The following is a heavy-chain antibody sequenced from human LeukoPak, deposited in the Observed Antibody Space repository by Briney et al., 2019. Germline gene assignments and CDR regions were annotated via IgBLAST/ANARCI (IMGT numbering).Heavy chain of an antibody. CDR1: GGTFSSYA. CDR3: ARESTDYYDSSGYYYGPVY. V-gene: IGHV1-69*01. D-gene: IGHD3-22*01. Sequence: GSSAKVSCKASGGTFSSYAISWVRQAPGQGLEWMGGIIPIFGTANYAQKFQGRVTITADESTSTAYMELSNLRSEDTAVYYCARESTDYYDSSGYYYGPVYWGQGTLVTVSS. J-gene: IGHJ4*02. CDR2: IIPIFGTA.